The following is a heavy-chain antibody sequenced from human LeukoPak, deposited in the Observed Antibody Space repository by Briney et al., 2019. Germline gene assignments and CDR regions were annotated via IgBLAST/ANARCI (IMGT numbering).Heavy chain of an antibody. CDR1: GGSFSGYY. Sequence: SETLSLTCAVYGGSFSGYYWSWIRQPPGKGLEWIGEINHSGSTNYNPSLKSRVIISVDTSKNQFSLKLSSVTAADTAVYYCARGLSAIVYWGQGTLVTVSS. J-gene: IGHJ4*02. D-gene: IGHD2-15*01. V-gene: IGHV4-34*01. CDR3: ARGLSAIVY. CDR2: INHSGST.